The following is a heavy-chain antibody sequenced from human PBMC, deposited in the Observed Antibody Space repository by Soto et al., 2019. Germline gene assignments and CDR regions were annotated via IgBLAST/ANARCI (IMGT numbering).Heavy chain of an antibody. CDR3: ARDLRGWPAY. J-gene: IGHJ4*02. CDR2: INACNGNT. V-gene: IGHV1-3*01. CDR1: GYTFTSYA. D-gene: IGHD5-12*01. Sequence: ASVKVSWKASGYTFTSYAMHWVRQAPGQRLEWMGWINACNGNTKYSQKFQGRVTITRDTSASTAYMELSCLSSEDTAVYYCARDLRGWPAYWGQGTLVTVSS.